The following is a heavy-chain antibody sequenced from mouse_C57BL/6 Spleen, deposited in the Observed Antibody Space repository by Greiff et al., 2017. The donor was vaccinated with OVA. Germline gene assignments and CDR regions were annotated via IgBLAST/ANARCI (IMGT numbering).Heavy chain of an antibody. CDR2: ISSGSSTI. CDR1: GFTFSDYG. CDR3: ARNYYGSSYGNYYAMDY. J-gene: IGHJ4*01. D-gene: IGHD1-1*01. V-gene: IGHV5-17*01. Sequence: EVKVVESGGGLVKPGGSLKLSCAASGFTFSDYGMHWVRQAPEKGLEWVAYISSGSSTIYYADTVKGRFTISRDNAKNTLFLQMTSLRSEDTAMYYCARNYYGSSYGNYYAMDYWGQGTSVTVSS.